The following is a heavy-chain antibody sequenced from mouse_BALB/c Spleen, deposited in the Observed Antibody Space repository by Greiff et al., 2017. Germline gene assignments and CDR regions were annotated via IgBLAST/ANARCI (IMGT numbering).Heavy chain of an antibody. Sequence: EVKLVESGGGLVKPGGSLKLSCAASGFTFSSYTMSWVRQTPEKRLEWVATISSGGSYTYYPDSVKGRFTISRDNAKNTLYLQMSSLKSEDTAMYYCAALMITTSWFAYWGQGTLVTVSA. CDR2: ISSGGSYT. CDR3: AALMITTSWFAY. D-gene: IGHD2-4*01. CDR1: GFTFSSYT. J-gene: IGHJ3*01. V-gene: IGHV5-6-4*01.